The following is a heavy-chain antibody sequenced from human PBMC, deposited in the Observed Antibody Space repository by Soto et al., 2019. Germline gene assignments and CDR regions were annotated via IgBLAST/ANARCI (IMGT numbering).Heavy chain of an antibody. D-gene: IGHD2-15*01. V-gene: IGHV3-30-3*01. Sequence: GGSLRLSCAASGFTFIIDAMHWVRQAPGKGLEWVAVISYDGARKAYTNSVEGRFTISRDTSKNTLYLQMNSLRVEDTAAYYCSRGDREDTAVVIGARPGEYGMDVWGQGTTVTVSS. J-gene: IGHJ6*02. CDR3: SRGDREDTAVVIGARPGEYGMDV. CDR1: GFTFIIDA. CDR2: ISYDGARK.